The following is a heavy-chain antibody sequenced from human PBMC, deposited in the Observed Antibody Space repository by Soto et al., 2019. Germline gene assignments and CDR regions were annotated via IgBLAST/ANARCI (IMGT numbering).Heavy chain of an antibody. D-gene: IGHD6-13*01. Sequence: EVQLLESGGGLVQPGGSLRLSCAASESTFSSYAMSWVRQAPGKGLEWVSGISSSGGGTYYADSVKGRFTISRDNSKNTLYLQMDSLRSEDMAVYYCAGGSRWTGVDYWGQGTLVTVSS. CDR3: AGGSRWTGVDY. CDR2: ISSSGGGT. J-gene: IGHJ4*02. CDR1: ESTFSSYA. V-gene: IGHV3-23*01.